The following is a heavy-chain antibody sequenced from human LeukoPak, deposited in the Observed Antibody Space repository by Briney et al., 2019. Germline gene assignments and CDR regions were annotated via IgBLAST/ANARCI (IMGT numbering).Heavy chain of an antibody. J-gene: IGHJ4*02. Sequence: ASVKVSCKASGYTFTSYYMHWVRQAPGQGLEWMGIINPSGGSTSYAQKFQGRVTVTRDTSTSTVYMELSSLRSEDTAVYYCARDMGVVPAAMRYFDYWGQGTLVTVSS. CDR1: GYTFTSYY. V-gene: IGHV1-46*01. D-gene: IGHD2-2*01. CDR2: INPSGGST. CDR3: ARDMGVVPAAMRYFDY.